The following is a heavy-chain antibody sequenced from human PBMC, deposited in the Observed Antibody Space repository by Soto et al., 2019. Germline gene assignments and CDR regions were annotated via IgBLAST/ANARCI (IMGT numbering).Heavy chain of an antibody. J-gene: IGHJ4*02. D-gene: IGHD6-13*01. CDR2: SIPVFGTA. CDR3: AIPLPKQQLVRGAFDH. CDR1: GGTFRNYA. Sequence: QVQLVQSGAEVKKPGSSVKLSCKTSGGTFRNYAINWVRQAPGQGLEWMGGSIPVFGTANYAQTFQGRFKITADESTSTASMELSSLRSEDTAVYYCAIPLPKQQLVRGAFDHWGQGTLVTVAS. V-gene: IGHV1-69*01.